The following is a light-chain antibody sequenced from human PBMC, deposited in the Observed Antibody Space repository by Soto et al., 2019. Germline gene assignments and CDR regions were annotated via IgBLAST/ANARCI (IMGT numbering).Light chain of an antibody. CDR3: QQYSSSRT. CDR1: HTISSSY. CDR2: GGS. V-gene: IGKV3-20*01. J-gene: IGKJ1*01. Sequence: EIVLTQSPGTLSLSPGERATLSCRASHTISSSYLAWYQQKPGQAPRLLIYGGSSRATGIPVRFSGSGSETDFTLTITRLEPEDFAVYYCQQYSSSRTFGQGTKVDIK.